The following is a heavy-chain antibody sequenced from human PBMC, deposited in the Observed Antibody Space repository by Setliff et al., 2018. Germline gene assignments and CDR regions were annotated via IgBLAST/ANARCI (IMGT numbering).Heavy chain of an antibody. J-gene: IGHJ5*02. CDR1: GDSIGSNKNY. V-gene: IGHV4-39*01. D-gene: IGHD2-2*01. CDR2: IYYSGNT. CDR3: ARGYCSSPSCFFAGWFDP. Sequence: PSETLSLTCIVSGDSIGSNKNYWGWIRQPPGKGLEYIGSIYYSGNTYYNASLRSRVTLSVAPSKNQFSLKLTSVTAADTAVYYCARGYCSSPSCFFAGWFDPWGQGTLVTVSS.